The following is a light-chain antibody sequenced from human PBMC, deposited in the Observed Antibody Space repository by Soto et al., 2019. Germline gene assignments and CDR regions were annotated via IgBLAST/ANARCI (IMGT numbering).Light chain of an antibody. V-gene: IGKV3-20*01. CDR1: QSVSSSY. CDR3: QQYGNSPPNT. Sequence: EIVLTQSPGTLSLSPGERATLSCRANQSVSSSYLAWYQQKPGQAPRVLIYGASSRATGIPDRFSGSGSGTEFTLTISRLAPEDFALYFCQQYGNSPPNTFGQGTKVEIK. J-gene: IGKJ2*01. CDR2: GAS.